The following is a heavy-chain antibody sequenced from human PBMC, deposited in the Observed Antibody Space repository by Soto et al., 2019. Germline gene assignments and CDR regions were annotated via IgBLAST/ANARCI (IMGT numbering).Heavy chain of an antibody. V-gene: IGHV2-26*01. D-gene: IGHD4-17*01. CDR1: GFSLSNARMG. CDR3: ARNEGPYGAWFDP. Sequence: QVTLKESGPVLVKPTETLTLTCTVSGFSLSNARMGVSWIRQPPGKALEWLAHIFSNDEKSYSTSLKSRLTISKDTSKSQVVLTMTNMDPVDTATYYCARNEGPYGAWFDPWGQGTLVTVSS. CDR2: IFSNDEK. J-gene: IGHJ5*02.